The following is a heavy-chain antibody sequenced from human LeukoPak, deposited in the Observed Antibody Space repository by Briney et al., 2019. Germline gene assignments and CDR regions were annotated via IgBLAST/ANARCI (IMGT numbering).Heavy chain of an antibody. V-gene: IGHV3-23*01. J-gene: IGHJ4*02. Sequence: GGSLTLSCAASGLTFSIYAMSWVRQAPGEGLEWVSAISGRGGTTYYPDSVKGRFTISKDNSKNTLYLQMNSLRAEDTAVYYCAKEDCSSTSCWYFDYWGQGNLVTVSS. CDR2: ISGRGGTT. CDR1: GLTFSIYA. CDR3: AKEDCSSTSCWYFDY. D-gene: IGHD2-2*01.